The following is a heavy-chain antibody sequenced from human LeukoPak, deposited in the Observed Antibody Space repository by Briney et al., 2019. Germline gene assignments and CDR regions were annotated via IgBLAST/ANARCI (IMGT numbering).Heavy chain of an antibody. V-gene: IGHV3-7*05. J-gene: IGHJ4*02. D-gene: IGHD6-19*01. CDR1: GDYW. CDR3: AGSSGWARYFDY. CDR2: IKQDGSGK. Sequence: GGSLRLSCVASGDYWMSWVRQAPGKGLEWVANIKQDGSGKYYVDSVKGRFTISRDNGKNSLYPQMNSLRAEDTAVYYCAGSSGWARYFDYWGQGTLVTVSS.